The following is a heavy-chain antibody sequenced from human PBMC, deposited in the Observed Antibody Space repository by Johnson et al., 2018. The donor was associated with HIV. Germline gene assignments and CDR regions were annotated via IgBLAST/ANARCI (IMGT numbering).Heavy chain of an antibody. CDR3: ARDLAGHNAFDI. V-gene: IGHV3-74*01. CDR2: INSDGSST. D-gene: IGHD6-19*01. Sequence: KGLVWVSRINSDGSSTSYADSAKGRFTISRDNSKNTLYLQMNSLRAEDTAVYYCARDLAGHNAFDIWGQGTMVTVSS. J-gene: IGHJ3*02.